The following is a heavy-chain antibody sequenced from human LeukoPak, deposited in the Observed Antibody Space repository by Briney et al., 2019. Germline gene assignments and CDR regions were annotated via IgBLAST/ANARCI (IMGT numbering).Heavy chain of an antibody. CDR1: GFSFSSYY. CDR3: ARALTMVQGVIIDY. CDR2: IYYSGST. V-gene: IGHV4-59*01. J-gene: IGHJ4*02. Sequence: SETLSLTCTVSGFSFSSYYWSWIRQPPGKGLEWIGYIYYSGSTNYYPSLKSRVTISVDTYNNQSSLKLSSVPGADTAVDYYARALTMVQGVIIDYWGQGTLVTVSS. D-gene: IGHD3-10*01.